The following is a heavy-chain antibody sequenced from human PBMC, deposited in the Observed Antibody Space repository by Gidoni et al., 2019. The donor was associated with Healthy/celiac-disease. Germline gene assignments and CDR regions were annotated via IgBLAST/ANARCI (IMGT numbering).Heavy chain of an antibody. D-gene: IGHD2-15*01. V-gene: IGHV3-33*01. CDR3: ASDLESVVVVAATYDAFDI. J-gene: IGHJ3*02. Sequence: GVVQPGRSLRLTCAASGFTFSSDGMHWVRQAPGKGLEWVAVIWYDGSNKYYADSVKGRFTISRDNSKNTLYLQMKSLRAEDTAVYYCASDLESVVVVAATYDAFDIWGQGTMVTVSS. CDR1: GFTFSSDG. CDR2: IWYDGSNK.